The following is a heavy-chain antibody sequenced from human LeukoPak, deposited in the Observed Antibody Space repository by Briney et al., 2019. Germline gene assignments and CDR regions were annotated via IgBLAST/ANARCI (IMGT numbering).Heavy chain of an antibody. CDR2: FDPEDGET. V-gene: IGHV1-24*01. J-gene: IGHJ4*02. CDR3: ATAPTVANPWYYFDY. Sequence: ASVKVSCKVSGYTLTELSMHCVRQAPGKGLGWMGGFDPEDGETIYAQKFQGRVTMTEDTSTDTAYMELSSLRSEDTAVYYCATAPTVANPWYYFDYWGQGTMVTVSS. D-gene: IGHD4-23*01. CDR1: GYTLTELS.